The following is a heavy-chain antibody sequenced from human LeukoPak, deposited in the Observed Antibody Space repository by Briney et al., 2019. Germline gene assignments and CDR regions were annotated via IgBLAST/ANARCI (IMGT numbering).Heavy chain of an antibody. CDR3: AKDRGRWLQPYYFDY. CDR1: GFTVSGDY. CDR2: MYSGGAT. V-gene: IGHV3-53*01. Sequence: GGSLRLSCAVSGFTVSGDYMSWVRQAPGKGLEWVSVMYSGGATYYADSVKGRFTISRDNSKNTLYLQMNSLRAEDTAVYYCAKDRGRWLQPYYFDYWGQGTLVTVSS. J-gene: IGHJ4*02. D-gene: IGHD5-24*01.